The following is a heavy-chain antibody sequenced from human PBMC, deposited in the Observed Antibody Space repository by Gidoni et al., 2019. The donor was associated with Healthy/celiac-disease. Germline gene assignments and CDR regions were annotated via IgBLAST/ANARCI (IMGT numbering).Heavy chain of an antibody. D-gene: IGHD3-22*01. CDR2: IKPSGEST. CDR3: ARDARWYDTSGYYRDY. CDR1: GYNFKSYY. Sequence: QVQLVQSGAEVMRSGASVKVSCKSSGYNFKSYYIHWVRQAPGQGLQWMGIIKPSGESTVNVQMFQGRDNMTRDTSRSTVYMELTGLRSVDTAVYYCARDARWYDTSGYYRDYWGQGTLVTVSS. V-gene: IGHV1-46*02. J-gene: IGHJ4*02.